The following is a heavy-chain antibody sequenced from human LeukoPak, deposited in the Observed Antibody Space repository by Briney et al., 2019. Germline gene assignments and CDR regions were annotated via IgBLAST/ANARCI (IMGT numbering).Heavy chain of an antibody. J-gene: IGHJ4*02. CDR2: ISWSSGNL. D-gene: IGHD1-26*01. V-gene: IGHV3-9*01. CDR3: AQAEGGWESLPSDY. CDR1: GFTFYDYA. Sequence: GMSLRLSCAGSGFTFYDYAMLWVRQAPGKGREWFSGISWSSGNLGYADSVKGRFTISRDNAKNSLYLQMHSLRSEDTALYYCAQAEGGWESLPSDYWGQGTLVTVSS.